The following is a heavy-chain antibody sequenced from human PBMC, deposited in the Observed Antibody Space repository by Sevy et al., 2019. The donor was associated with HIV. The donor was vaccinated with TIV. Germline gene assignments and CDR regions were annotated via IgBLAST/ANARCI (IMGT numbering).Heavy chain of an antibody. CDR2: ISWDGGST. V-gene: IGHV3-43D*03. J-gene: IGHJ2*01. CDR3: AKDSRGYFDL. Sequence: GGSPRLSCAASGFTFDDYAMHWVRQAPGKGLEWVSLISWDGGSTYYADSVKGRFTISRDNSKNSLYLQMNSLRAEDTALYYCAKDSRGYFDLWGRGTLVTVSS. CDR1: GFTFDDYA.